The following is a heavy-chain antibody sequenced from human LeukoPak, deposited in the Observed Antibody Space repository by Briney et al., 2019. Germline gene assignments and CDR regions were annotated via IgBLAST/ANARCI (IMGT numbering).Heavy chain of an antibody. CDR1: GYTFTGYY. Sequence: ASVKVSCKASGYTFTGYYMHWVRQAPGQGLEWMGWINPNSGGTNYAQKFQGRVNMTRDTSTSTVYMELNRLTSNDTAIYFCTRDLDIVATIINVWGQGTLVTVSS. CDR2: INPNSGGT. D-gene: IGHD2-21*01. J-gene: IGHJ4*02. V-gene: IGHV1-2*02. CDR3: TRDLDIVATIINV.